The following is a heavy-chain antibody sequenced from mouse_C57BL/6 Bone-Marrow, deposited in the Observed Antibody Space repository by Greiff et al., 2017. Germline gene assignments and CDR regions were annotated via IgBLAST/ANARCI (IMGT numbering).Heavy chain of an antibody. CDR2: ISSGSSTI. CDR3: ARGGEAAQATMDY. CDR1: GFTFSDYG. Sequence: EVKLVESGGGLVKPGGSLKLSCAASGFTFSDYGMHWVRQAPEKGLEWVAYISSGSSTIYYADTVKGRFTISRDNAKNTLFLQMTSLRSEDTAMYYCARGGEAAQATMDYWGQGTSVTVSS. J-gene: IGHJ4*01. D-gene: IGHD3-2*02. V-gene: IGHV5-17*01.